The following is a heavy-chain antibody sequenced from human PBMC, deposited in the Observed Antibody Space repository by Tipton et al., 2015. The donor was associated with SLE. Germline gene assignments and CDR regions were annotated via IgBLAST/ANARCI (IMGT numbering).Heavy chain of an antibody. V-gene: IGHV3-30*04. Sequence: SLRLSCAASGFTFSSYAMHWVRQAPGKGLEWAAVISYDGSNKYYADSVKGRFTISRDNSKNTLYLQMNSLRAEDTAVYYCASEGYCSGGSCLFDYWGQGTLVTVSS. CDR3: ASEGYCSGGSCLFDY. CDR1: GFTFSSYA. CDR2: ISYDGSNK. J-gene: IGHJ4*02. D-gene: IGHD2-15*01.